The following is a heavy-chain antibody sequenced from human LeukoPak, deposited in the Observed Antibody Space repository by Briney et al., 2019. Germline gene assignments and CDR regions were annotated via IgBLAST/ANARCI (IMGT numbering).Heavy chain of an antibody. D-gene: IGHD1-26*01. J-gene: IGHJ4*02. Sequence: ASVKVSCKASGGTFSSYTISWVRHAPGQGLEWMGRIIPILGIANYAQKFQCRVTITADKATSTAYMELSSLRSEDTAVYYCAREWKVGAFYYFDYWGQGTLVTVSS. V-gene: IGHV1-69*04. CDR2: IIPILGIA. CDR1: GGTFSSYT. CDR3: AREWKVGAFYYFDY.